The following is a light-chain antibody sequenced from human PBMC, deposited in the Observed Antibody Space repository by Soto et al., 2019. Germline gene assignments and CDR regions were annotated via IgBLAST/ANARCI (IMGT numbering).Light chain of an antibody. CDR2: EVN. CDR3: SLYASDSTYV. J-gene: IGLJ1*01. V-gene: IGLV2-18*01. Sequence: QSALAHKPYLSGSQRSSRKTAVAGTSVDLSSYNRVSWYQRPPGTGPKLIIYEVNNRPSGVPDRFSGSKSGNTASLTISGFQAEDDAEYYCSLYASDSTYVYGTGTKFTVL. CDR1: SVDLSSYNR.